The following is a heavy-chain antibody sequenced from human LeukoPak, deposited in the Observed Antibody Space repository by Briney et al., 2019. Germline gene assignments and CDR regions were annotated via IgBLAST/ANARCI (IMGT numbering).Heavy chain of an antibody. CDR2: INHSGST. CDR3: ARVGGGVLDY. CDR1: GGSLSGYY. J-gene: IGHJ4*02. Sequence: SETLSLTCAVYGGSLSGYYWSWIRQPPGKGLEWIGEINHSGSTNYNPSLKSRVTISVYTSKNQFSLKLSSVTAADTAVYYCARVGGGVLDYWGQGTLVTVSS. D-gene: IGHD3-16*01. V-gene: IGHV4-34*01.